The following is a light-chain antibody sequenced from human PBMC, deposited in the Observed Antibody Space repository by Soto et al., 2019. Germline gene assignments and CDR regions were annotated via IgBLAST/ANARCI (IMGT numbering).Light chain of an antibody. CDR1: QSLVRSDGNTY. J-gene: IGKJ1*01. Sequence: DVVMTQSPLSLPVTLGQPASISCRSSQSLVRSDGNTYLNWFQQRPGQSPRRLIYQVSNRDSGVPDRFSGSGSGTDFTLKISRVEAEDVGVYYCMQGTHWPPTFGQRTKVDIK. V-gene: IGKV2-30*02. CDR2: QVS. CDR3: MQGTHWPPT.